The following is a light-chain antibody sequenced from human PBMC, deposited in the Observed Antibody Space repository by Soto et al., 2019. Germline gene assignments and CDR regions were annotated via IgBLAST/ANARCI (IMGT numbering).Light chain of an antibody. CDR1: STNIGGGYY. J-gene: IGLJ2*01. V-gene: IGLV1-40*01. Sequence: QSVLTQPPSASGSPGQRVTISCTGSSTNIGGGYYVHWYQQLPGTAPKLIIYGNSNRPSGVPDRFSGSKSGTSASLAITGLQAQDEADYYCQSYDSSPDVVFGGGTKVTVL. CDR3: QSYDSSPDVV. CDR2: GNS.